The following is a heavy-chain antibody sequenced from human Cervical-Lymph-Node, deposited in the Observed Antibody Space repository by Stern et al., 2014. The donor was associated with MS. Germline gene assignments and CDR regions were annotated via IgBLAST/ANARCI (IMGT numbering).Heavy chain of an antibody. V-gene: IGHV4-4*07. Sequence: QLQLQESGPGLVKPSETLSLTCTVSGVSLSSYSWSWIRQPAGKGLEWIGRIYGSGNTNNNPSLKSRVTMSLDTSENHFSLRLSSVTAADTALYYCARDRKDGSFRFYYGMDVWGQGTTVTVSS. D-gene: IGHD1-14*01. CDR1: GVSLSSYS. CDR2: IYGSGNT. J-gene: IGHJ6*02. CDR3: ARDRKDGSFRFYYGMDV.